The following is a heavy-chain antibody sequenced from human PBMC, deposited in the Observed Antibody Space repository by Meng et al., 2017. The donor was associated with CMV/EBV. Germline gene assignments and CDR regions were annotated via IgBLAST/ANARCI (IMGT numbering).Heavy chain of an antibody. Sequence: GESLKISCAASGFTFSSYAMHWVRQAPGKGLEWAAVISYDGSNKYYADSVKGRFTISRDNSKNTLYLQMNSLRAEDTAVYYCAREALLELVDGDYYYYGMDVWGQGTTVTVSS. CDR2: ISYDGSNK. J-gene: IGHJ6*02. CDR1: GFTFSSYA. D-gene: IGHD3-3*01. V-gene: IGHV3-30-3*01. CDR3: AREALLELVDGDYYYYGMDV.